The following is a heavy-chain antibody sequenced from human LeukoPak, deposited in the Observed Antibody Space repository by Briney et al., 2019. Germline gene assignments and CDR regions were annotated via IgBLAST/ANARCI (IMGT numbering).Heavy chain of an antibody. CDR3: AGGIAARIFDY. V-gene: IGHV4-59*01. J-gene: IGHJ4*02. D-gene: IGHD6-6*01. CDR1: GGSISSYY. Sequence: SETLSLTCTVSGGSISSYYWSWIRQPPGKGLEWIGYIYYSGTTNYNPSLKSRVTISIEPSKNQFSLKLSSVTAADTAVYYCAGGIAARIFDYWGQGTLVTVSS. CDR2: IYYSGTT.